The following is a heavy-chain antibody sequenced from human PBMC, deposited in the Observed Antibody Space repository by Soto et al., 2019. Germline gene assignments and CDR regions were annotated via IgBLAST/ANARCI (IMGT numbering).Heavy chain of an antibody. CDR3: ARQIYDSDTGPNFQYYFDS. CDR1: GYSFAGYW. J-gene: IGHJ4*02. Sequence: GQSLKISCKGSGYSFAGYWITWVRQKPGKGLEWMGRIDPSDSQTYYSPSFRGHVTISVTKSITTVFLQWSSLRASDTAMYYCARQIYDSDTGPNFQYYFDSWGQGTPVTFSS. CDR2: IDPSDSQT. D-gene: IGHD3-22*01. V-gene: IGHV5-10-1*01.